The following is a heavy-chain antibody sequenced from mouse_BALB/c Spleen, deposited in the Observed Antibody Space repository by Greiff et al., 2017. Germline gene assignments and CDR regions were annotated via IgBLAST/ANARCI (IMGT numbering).Heavy chain of an antibody. J-gene: IGHJ2*01. CDR2: IDTSDSYT. V-gene: IGHV1-69*01. CDR3: ARPYDYDADFDD. D-gene: IGHD2-4*01. CDR1: GYTFTDYW. Sequence: QVQLQQPGAELVMPGASVKMSCTASGYTFTDYWMHWVKQRPGQGLEWIGAIDTSDSYTSYNQKFKGKATLTVDESSSTAYMQLSSLTSEDSAVYYCARPYDYDADFDDWGQGTTLTVSS.